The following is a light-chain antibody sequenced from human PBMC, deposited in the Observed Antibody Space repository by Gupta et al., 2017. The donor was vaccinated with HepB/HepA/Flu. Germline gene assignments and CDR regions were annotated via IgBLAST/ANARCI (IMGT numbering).Light chain of an antibody. Sequence: EIVMTQSPATLTVSPGESATLSCRASQSVSSNLAWYQQKPGQAPRLLIYGASTRATGIPARFSGSGSRTEFTLTISSLQSEVFAVYYCQQYNNWPQTFGQGTKVEIK. CDR2: GAS. V-gene: IGKV3-15*01. CDR3: QQYNNWPQT. CDR1: QSVSSN. J-gene: IGKJ1*01.